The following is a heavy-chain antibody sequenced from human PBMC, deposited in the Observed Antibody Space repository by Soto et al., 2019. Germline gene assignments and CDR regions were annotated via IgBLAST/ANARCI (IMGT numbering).Heavy chain of an antibody. CDR1: GYTFTSYG. J-gene: IGHJ2*01. D-gene: IGHD6-6*01. CDR3: ARGLLGYSSSSLWYFDL. CDR2: ISAYNGNT. Sequence: QVQLVQSGAEVKKPGASVKVSCKASGYTFTSYGISWVRQAPGQGLEWMGWISAYNGNTNYAQKRQGRVTMTTDTSTSTAYMELRSLRSDDTAVYYCARGLLGYSSSSLWYFDLWGRGTLVTVSS. V-gene: IGHV1-18*01.